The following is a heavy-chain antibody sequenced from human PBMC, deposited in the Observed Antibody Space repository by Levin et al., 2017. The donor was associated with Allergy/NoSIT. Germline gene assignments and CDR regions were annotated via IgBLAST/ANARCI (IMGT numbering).Heavy chain of an antibody. D-gene: IGHD6-19*01. CDR1: GFTFSSYA. Sequence: SCAASGFTFSSYAMHWVRQAPGKGLEWVAVISYDGSNKYYADSVKGRFTISRDNSKNTLYLQMNSLRAEDTAVYYCARDIRDSSGWYPVGYWGQGTLVTVSS. V-gene: IGHV3-30-3*01. J-gene: IGHJ4*02. CDR3: ARDIRDSSGWYPVGY. CDR2: ISYDGSNK.